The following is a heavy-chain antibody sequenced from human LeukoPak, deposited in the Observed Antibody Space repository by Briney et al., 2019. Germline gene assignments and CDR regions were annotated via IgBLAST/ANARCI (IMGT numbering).Heavy chain of an antibody. V-gene: IGHV1-2*02. Sequence: ASVKVSCKASGYTFTGYYMHWVRQAPGQGLEWMGWINPNSSGTNYVQKFQGRVTMTRDTSISTANMELSRLTSDDTAVYYCARGNNYDSGDYYSWFDPWGQGTLVIVSS. CDR2: INPNSSGT. J-gene: IGHJ5*02. D-gene: IGHD3-22*01. CDR1: GYTFTGYY. CDR3: ARGNNYDSGDYYSWFDP.